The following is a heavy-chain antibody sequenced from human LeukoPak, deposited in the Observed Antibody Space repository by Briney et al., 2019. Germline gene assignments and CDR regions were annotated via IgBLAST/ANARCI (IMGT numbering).Heavy chain of an antibody. CDR1: GLSFSFYA. Sequence: PGGSLRLSCAASGLSFSFYAMSWVRQAPGKGLEWVSSISGGGAGTYYANSVRGRFTISRDNSKNTLYLQMNSLRAEDTAVYYCIRSGGDGNWGYWGQGTLVTVSS. J-gene: IGHJ4*02. CDR3: IRSGGDGNWGY. D-gene: IGHD2-21*02. CDR2: ISGGGAGT. V-gene: IGHV3-23*01.